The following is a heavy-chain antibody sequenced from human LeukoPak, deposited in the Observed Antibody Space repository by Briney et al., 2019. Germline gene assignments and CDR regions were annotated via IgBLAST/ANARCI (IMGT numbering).Heavy chain of an antibody. CDR1: GFTFSSYG. D-gene: IGHD2-21*02. CDR3: AKVGCGGDCLGAFDI. V-gene: IGHV3-30*18. CDR2: ISYDGSNK. Sequence: GRSLRLSCAASGFTFSSYGMHWVRQAPGKGLEWVAVISYDGSNKYYADSVKGRFTISRDNSKNTLYLQMNSLRAEDTAVYYCAKVGCGGDCLGAFDIWGQGTMVTVSS. J-gene: IGHJ3*02.